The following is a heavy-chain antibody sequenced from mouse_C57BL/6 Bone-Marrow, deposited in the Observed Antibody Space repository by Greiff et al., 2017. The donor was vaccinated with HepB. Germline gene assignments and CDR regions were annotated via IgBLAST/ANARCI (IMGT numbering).Heavy chain of an antibody. J-gene: IGHJ2*01. Sequence: QVQLQHPGAELVKPGASVKLSCKASGYTFTSYWMHWVKQRPGQGLEWIGMIHPNSGSTNYNEKFKSKATLTVDKSSSTAYMQLSSLTSEDSAVYYCAARQLRLHYYFDYWGQGTTLTVSS. CDR1: GYTFTSYW. V-gene: IGHV1-64*01. CDR2: IHPNSGST. D-gene: IGHD3-2*02. CDR3: AARQLRLHYYFDY.